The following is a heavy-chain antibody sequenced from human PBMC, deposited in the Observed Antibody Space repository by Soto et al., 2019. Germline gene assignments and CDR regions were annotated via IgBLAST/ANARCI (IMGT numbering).Heavy chain of an antibody. CDR2: IYSGGST. J-gene: IGHJ6*02. V-gene: IGHV3-53*01. Sequence: EVQLVESGGGLIQPGGSLRLSCAASGFTVSSNYMSWVRQAPGKGLEWVSVIYSGGSTYYADSVKGRFTISRDNSKNTLYLQMNSLRAEDTAVYYCAREGYYGSGSWEKYYYYGMDVWGQGTTVTVSS. D-gene: IGHD3-10*01. CDR3: AREGYYGSGSWEKYYYYGMDV. CDR1: GFTVSSNY.